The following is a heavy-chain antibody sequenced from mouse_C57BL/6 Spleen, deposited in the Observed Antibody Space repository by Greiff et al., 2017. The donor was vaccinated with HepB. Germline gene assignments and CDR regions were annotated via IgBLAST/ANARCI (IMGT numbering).Heavy chain of an antibody. CDR3: ARETTAHYYAMDY. D-gene: IGHD1-2*01. CDR2: IDPNSGGT. CDR1: GYTFTSYW. V-gene: IGHV1-72*01. Sequence: VKLQESGAELVKPGASVKLSCKASGYTFTSYWMHWVKQRPGRGLEWIGRIDPNSGGTKYNEKFKSKATLTVDKPSSTAYMQLSSLTSEDSAVYYCARETTAHYYAMDYWGQGTSVTVSS. J-gene: IGHJ4*01.